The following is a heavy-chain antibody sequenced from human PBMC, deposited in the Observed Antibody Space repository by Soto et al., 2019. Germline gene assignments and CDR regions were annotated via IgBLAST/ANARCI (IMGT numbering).Heavy chain of an antibody. CDR3: ARVNPAYCGGDCYDH. CDR2: IWYDGSNK. D-gene: IGHD2-21*02. CDR1: GFTFSSYG. J-gene: IGHJ4*02. V-gene: IGHV3-33*01. Sequence: PGGSLRLSCAASGFTFSSYGMHWVRQAPGKGLEWVAVIWYDGSNKYYADSVKGRFTISRDNSKNTLYLQMNSLRAEDTAVYYCARVNPAYCGGDCYDHWGQGTPVTVSS.